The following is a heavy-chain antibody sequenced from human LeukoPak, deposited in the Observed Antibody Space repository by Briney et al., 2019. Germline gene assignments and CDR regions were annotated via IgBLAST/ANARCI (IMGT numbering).Heavy chain of an antibody. CDR2: ISSSSSTI. CDR3: ARVVTMIVDPFDY. D-gene: IGHD3-22*01. Sequence: PSETLSLTCAVYGGSFSGYYWSWIRQPPGKGLEWVSYISSSSSTIYYADSVKGRFTISRDNAKNSLYLQMNSLRAEDTAVYYCARVVTMIVDPFDYWGQGTLVTVSS. V-gene: IGHV3-11*04. CDR1: GGSFSGYY. J-gene: IGHJ4*02.